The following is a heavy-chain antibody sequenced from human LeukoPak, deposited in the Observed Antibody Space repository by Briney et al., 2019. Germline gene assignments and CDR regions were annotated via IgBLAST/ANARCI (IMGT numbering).Heavy chain of an antibody. CDR2: INHSGST. J-gene: IGHJ4*02. CDR3: ARRSSRYFGSRSYRKYYFDY. V-gene: IGHV4-34*01. D-gene: IGHD3-10*01. Sequence: SETLSLTCAVYGGSFSGYYWSWIRQPPGKGLEWIGEINHSGSTNYNPSLKSRVTISVDTSKNQFSLTLSSVTAADTAVYYCARRSSRYFGSRSYRKYYFDYWGQGTLVIVSS. CDR1: GGSFSGYY.